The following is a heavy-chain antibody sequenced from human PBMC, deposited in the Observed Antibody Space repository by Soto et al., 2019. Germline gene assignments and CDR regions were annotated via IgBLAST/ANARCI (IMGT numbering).Heavy chain of an antibody. V-gene: IGHV3-48*02. CDR2: ISSSSSTI. Sequence: GGSLRLSCAASGFTFSSYSMNWVRQAPGKGLEWVSYISSSSSTIYYADSVKGRFTISRDNAKNSLYLQMNSLRDEDTAVYYCARDTVDIVVVPAADPWGQGTLVTVSS. J-gene: IGHJ5*02. D-gene: IGHD2-2*01. CDR3: ARDTVDIVVVPAADP. CDR1: GFTFSSYS.